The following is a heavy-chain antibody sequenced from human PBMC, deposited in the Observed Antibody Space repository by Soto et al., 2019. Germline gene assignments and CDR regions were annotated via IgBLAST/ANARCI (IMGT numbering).Heavy chain of an antibody. V-gene: IGHV4-34*01. Sequence: QVQLQQWGAGLLKPSETLSLTCAVYGGSFSGYYWSWIRQPPGKGLEWIGEINHSGSTNSNPSLKSRVTISVDTSKNQFSLKLSSVTAADTAVYYCARGLISYYYYYMDVWGKGTTVTVSS. J-gene: IGHJ6*03. D-gene: IGHD2-15*01. CDR1: GGSFSGYY. CDR3: ARGLISYYYYYMDV. CDR2: INHSGST.